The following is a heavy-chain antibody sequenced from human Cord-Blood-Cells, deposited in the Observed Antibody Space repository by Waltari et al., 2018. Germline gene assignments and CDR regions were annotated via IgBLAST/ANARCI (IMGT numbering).Heavy chain of an antibody. J-gene: IGHJ5*02. D-gene: IGHD3-3*01. Sequence: QVQLQQWGAGLLKPSETLSLTCAVYGGSFSGYYWSWIRQPPGKGLEWIGEINHGGSTNYNPSLKSRVTISVDTSKNQFSLKLSSVTAADTAVYYCARAQLRFLEWFDPWGQGTLVTVSS. CDR1: GGSFSGYY. V-gene: IGHV4-34*01. CDR2: INHGGST. CDR3: ARAQLRFLEWFDP.